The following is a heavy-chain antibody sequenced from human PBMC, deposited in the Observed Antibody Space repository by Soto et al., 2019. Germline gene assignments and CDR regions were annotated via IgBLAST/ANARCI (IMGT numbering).Heavy chain of an antibody. Sequence: EVQLVESGGGLVQPGGSLRLSCAASGFTFSSYEMNWVRQAPGKGLEWVSYISSSGSTIYYADSVKGRFTISRDNAKNSLYLQMNSLRAEDTAVYYCARVWYDILTGYLGLDVWGQGTTVTVSS. CDR2: ISSSGSTI. D-gene: IGHD3-9*01. J-gene: IGHJ6*02. CDR1: GFTFSSYE. V-gene: IGHV3-48*03. CDR3: ARVWYDILTGYLGLDV.